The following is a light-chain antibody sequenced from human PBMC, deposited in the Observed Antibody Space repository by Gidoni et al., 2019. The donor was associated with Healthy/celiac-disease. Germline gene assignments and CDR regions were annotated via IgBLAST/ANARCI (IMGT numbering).Light chain of an antibody. V-gene: IGKV4-1*01. Sequence: DIVMNQSPDSLAVSLGERATINCKSSQSVLYSSNNKNYLAWYQQKPGQPPKLLIDWASTRESGVPDRFSGSGSGTDFTLTISSLQAEDVAVYYCQQYYSTPPTFGQGTKLEIK. J-gene: IGKJ2*01. CDR3: QQYYSTPPT. CDR2: WAS. CDR1: QSVLYSSNNKNY.